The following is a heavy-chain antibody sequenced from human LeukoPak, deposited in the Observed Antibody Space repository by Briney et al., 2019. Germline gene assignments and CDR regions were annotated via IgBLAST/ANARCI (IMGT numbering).Heavy chain of an antibody. CDR1: GGSISSYY. D-gene: IGHD1-26*01. Sequence: PSETLSLTCTVFGGSISSYYWSWIRQPPGKGLEWIGYIYYSGSTNYNPSLKSRVTISVDTSKNQFSLKLSSVTAADTAVYYCASYSGSYKNWFDPWGQGTLVTVSS. J-gene: IGHJ5*02. CDR2: IYYSGST. CDR3: ASYSGSYKNWFDP. V-gene: IGHV4-59*01.